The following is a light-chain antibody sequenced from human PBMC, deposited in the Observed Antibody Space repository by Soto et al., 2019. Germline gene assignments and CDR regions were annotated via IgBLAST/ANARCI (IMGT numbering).Light chain of an antibody. V-gene: IGLV2-14*01. CDR2: EVD. J-gene: IGLJ1*01. CDR3: TSYITRTTLRV. Sequence: QSALAQPASVSGSPGQSITISCTGTSSDIGTYSFVSWFQQHPGKAPKLIISEVDNRPSVVSNRFSGSKSGNTASLTISGLLPEDEADYYCTSYITRTTLRVFGTGTKVTVL. CDR1: SSDIGTYSF.